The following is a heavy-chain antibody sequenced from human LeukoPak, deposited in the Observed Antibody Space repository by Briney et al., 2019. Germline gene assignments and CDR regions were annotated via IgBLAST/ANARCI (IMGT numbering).Heavy chain of an antibody. CDR2: IRYDGSNK. D-gene: IGHD2-2*01. CDR1: GFTFSSYG. V-gene: IGHV3-30*02. Sequence: GGSLRLSCAASGFTFSSYGMHWVRQAPGKGLEWVAFIRYDGSNKYYADSVKGRFTISRDNSKNTLYQQMNSLRAEDTAVYYCAKEPPGIVVVPAAAIYNWFDPWGQGTLVTVSS. J-gene: IGHJ5*02. CDR3: AKEPPGIVVVPAAAIYNWFDP.